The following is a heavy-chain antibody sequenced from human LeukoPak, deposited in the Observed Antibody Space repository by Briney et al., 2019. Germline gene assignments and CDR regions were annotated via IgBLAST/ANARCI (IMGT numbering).Heavy chain of an antibody. Sequence: PSETLSLTCTVSGGSISSGDYYWSWIRQPPGKGLEWIGYIYYSGSTYYNPSLKSRVTISVDTSKNQFSLKLSSVTAADTAVYYCARARYGTTGTTLYYYYYGMDVWGQGTTVTVSS. D-gene: IGHD1-1*01. CDR1: GGSISSGDYY. CDR2: IYYSGST. CDR3: ARARYGTTGTTLYYYYYGMDV. V-gene: IGHV4-30-4*01. J-gene: IGHJ6*02.